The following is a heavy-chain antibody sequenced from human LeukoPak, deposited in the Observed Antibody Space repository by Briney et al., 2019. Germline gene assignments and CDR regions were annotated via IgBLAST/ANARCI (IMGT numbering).Heavy chain of an antibody. Sequence: PSETLSLTCAVYGGSFSGYYWTWIRQPPGKGLEWIGEINHSGSSNYNPSLKSRVTISVDTSKNQFSLKLSSVTAADTAEYYCARSYNRVVLLYYWGQGTLVTVSS. D-gene: IGHD3-10*01. J-gene: IGHJ4*02. CDR2: INHSGSS. CDR3: ARSYNRVVLLYY. CDR1: GGSFSGYY. V-gene: IGHV4-34*01.